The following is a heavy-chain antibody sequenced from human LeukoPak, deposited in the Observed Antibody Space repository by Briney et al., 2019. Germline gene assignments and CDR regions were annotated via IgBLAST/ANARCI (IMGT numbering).Heavy chain of an antibody. CDR2: LNPNSGGT. D-gene: IGHD2-2*01. J-gene: IGHJ4*02. CDR3: ATSPAAKVDY. V-gene: IGHV1-2*02. Sequence: ASVKVSCKASGYTLTAYYVHWVRQAPGQGLEWLGWLNPNSGGTKYAQKFQGRVTMTRDTSISTAYMELSSLRSDDTAVYFCATSPAAKVDYWGQGTLVTVSS. CDR1: GYTLTAYY.